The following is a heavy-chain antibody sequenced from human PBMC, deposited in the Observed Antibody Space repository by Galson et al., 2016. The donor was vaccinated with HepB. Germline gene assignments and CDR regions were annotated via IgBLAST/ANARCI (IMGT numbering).Heavy chain of an antibody. CDR3: ARETAAAVNWFFDL. CDR2: IYRDDNT. Sequence: SLRLSCAASGFTFSGNYMTWFRQAPGKGLQWVSTIYRDDNTYYAASVKGRFTISRDRSKNTLFLQMNSLRAEDTAMYYCARETAAAVNWFFDLWGRGTLVTVSS. V-gene: IGHV3-53*01. D-gene: IGHD6-13*01. J-gene: IGHJ2*01. CDR1: GFTFSGNY.